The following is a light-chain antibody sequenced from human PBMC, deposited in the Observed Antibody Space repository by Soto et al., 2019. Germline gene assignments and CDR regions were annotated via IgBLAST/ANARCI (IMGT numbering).Light chain of an antibody. Sequence: QSALTQPASVSGSPGQSITISCTGTSSDVGSYNLVSWYQQHPGKAPKLMIYEGSKRPSGVSNRFSGSKSGNTASLTISGLQAEDEADYYCCSYACSSTWVFGGGTKLTVL. CDR1: SSDVGSYNL. CDR3: CSYACSSTWV. J-gene: IGLJ3*02. V-gene: IGLV2-23*01. CDR2: EGS.